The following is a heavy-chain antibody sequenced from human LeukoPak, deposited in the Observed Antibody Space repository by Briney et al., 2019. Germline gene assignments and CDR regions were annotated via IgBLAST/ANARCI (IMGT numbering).Heavy chain of an antibody. D-gene: IGHD5-24*01. J-gene: IGHJ3*02. CDR1: GGAISRYY. V-gene: IGHV4-59*01. CDR2: IYYSGST. CDR3: AGRLWRRDGYNLSAFDI. Sequence: NSSETLSLTCTGSGGAISRYYWNWIRQPPGKGLEWIGYIYYSGSTNYNPSLKSRVTISVDTSKNQFSLKLSSVTAADTAVYYCAGRLWRRDGYNLSAFDIWGQGTMVTVSS.